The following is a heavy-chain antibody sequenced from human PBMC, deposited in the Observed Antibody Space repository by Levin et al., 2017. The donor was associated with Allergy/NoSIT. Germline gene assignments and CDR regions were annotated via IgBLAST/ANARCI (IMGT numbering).Heavy chain of an antibody. D-gene: IGHD3-10*01. CDR1: GFTFSSYG. CDR2: IWYDGSNK. V-gene: IGHV3-33*01. Sequence: GGSLRLSCAASGFTFSSYGMHWVRQAPGKGLEWVAVIWYDGSNKYYADSVKGRFTISRDNSKNTLYLQMNSLRAEDTAVYYCARDLRRRSITMVRGVIIGYGMDVWGQGTTVTVSS. J-gene: IGHJ6*02. CDR3: ARDLRRRSITMVRGVIIGYGMDV.